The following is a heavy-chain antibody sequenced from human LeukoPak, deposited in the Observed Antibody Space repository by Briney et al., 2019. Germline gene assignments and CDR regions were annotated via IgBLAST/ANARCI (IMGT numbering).Heavy chain of an antibody. V-gene: IGHV4-59*01. J-gene: IGHJ6*03. D-gene: IGHD4-11*01. Sequence: RPSETLSLTCTVSGGSITNYYWTWIRQPPGKGLEWIGYIHYSGSTNYNPSLKSRVTISVGTSKNQFSLKLSSVTAADTAVYYCARASVTYYYYYYMDVWGKGTTVTVSS. CDR3: ARASVTYYYYYYMDV. CDR1: GGSITNYY. CDR2: IHYSGST.